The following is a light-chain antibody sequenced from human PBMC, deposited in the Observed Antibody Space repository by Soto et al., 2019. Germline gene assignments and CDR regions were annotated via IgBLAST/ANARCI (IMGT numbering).Light chain of an antibody. CDR2: AAS. CDR1: QSISTY. Sequence: DIQMTQSPSSLSASVGDRVTISCRASQSISTYLNWYQQKPGKAPDLLIYAASSLQSGVPPRFSGSGSGTDFTLTIMSLQPADFATYYCQQSYTAPLTFGGGTKVEIK. V-gene: IGKV1-39*01. J-gene: IGKJ4*01. CDR3: QQSYTAPLT.